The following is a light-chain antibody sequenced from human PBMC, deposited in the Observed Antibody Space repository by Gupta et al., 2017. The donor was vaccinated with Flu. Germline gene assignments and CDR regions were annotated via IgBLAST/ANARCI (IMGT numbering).Light chain of an antibody. CDR3: SSFTTSNTWV. V-gene: IGLV2-14*01. CDR2: EVT. J-gene: IGLJ3*02. Sequence: QSAPTQPASVSGSPGQSITISCTATSSDVGGYNYVPWFQQHPGKAPKLMIYEVTNRPSGVSNRFSGSKSGYTASLTISGLQAEDEADYYCSSFTTSNTWVFGGGTKLTVL. CDR1: SSDVGGYNY.